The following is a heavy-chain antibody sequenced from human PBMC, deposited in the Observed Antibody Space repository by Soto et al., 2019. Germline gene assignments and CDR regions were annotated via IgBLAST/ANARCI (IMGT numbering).Heavy chain of an antibody. V-gene: IGHV4-4*02. Sequence: SETLSLTCAVSGDSISSSNWWTWVRQPPGKVLEWIGDIYHTGHTNYNPSLKSRVTILVDKSKNQFSLKLSPVTAADTAVYYCATGRIAARPRYSYYYGMDGWGQGTTL. CDR2: IYHTGHT. J-gene: IGHJ6*02. D-gene: IGHD6-6*01. CDR1: GDSISSSNW. CDR3: ATGRIAARPRYSYYYGMDG.